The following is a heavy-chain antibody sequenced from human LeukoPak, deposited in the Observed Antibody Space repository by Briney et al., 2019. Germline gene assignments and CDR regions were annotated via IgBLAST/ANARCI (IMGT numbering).Heavy chain of an antibody. Sequence: ASVKVSCKASGYTFSSYDINWVRQATGQGLEGMGWMNPSSGNTGYTQKFQGRVTMTRDTSMSTVYMELSSLRSEDTAVYYCASRRAYLGGYIGYWGQGTLVTVSS. CDR3: ASRRAYLGGYIGY. J-gene: IGHJ4*02. CDR2: MNPSSGNT. D-gene: IGHD5-12*01. CDR1: GYTFSSYD. V-gene: IGHV1-8*01.